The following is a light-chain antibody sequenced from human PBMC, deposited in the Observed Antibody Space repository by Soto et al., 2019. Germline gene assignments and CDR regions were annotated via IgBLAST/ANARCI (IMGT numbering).Light chain of an antibody. CDR3: QLWDSTSGHVV. Sequence: SYELTQPPSVSVAPGQTATITCGGNNIGSDSVHWYQQKPGQAPVLVGYDDSDRPSGIPERFSGSNSGNTATLTISRVEAGDEADYSCQLWDSTSGHVVFGGGTKLTVL. J-gene: IGLJ2*01. V-gene: IGLV3-21*02. CDR2: DDS. CDR1: NIGSDS.